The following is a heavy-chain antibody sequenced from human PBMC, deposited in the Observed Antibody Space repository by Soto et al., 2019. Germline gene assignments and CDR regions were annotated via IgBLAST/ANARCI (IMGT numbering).Heavy chain of an antibody. CDR1: GFTFSSYA. J-gene: IGHJ5*02. CDR2: ISGSGGST. Sequence: GGSLRLSCAASGFTFSSYAMSWVRQAPGKGLEWVSAISGSGGSTYYADSVKGRFTISRDNSKNTLYLQMNSLRAEDTAVYYCARARPRYYYDSSGYYDPWGQGTLVTVSS. CDR3: ARARPRYYYDSSGYYDP. D-gene: IGHD3-22*01. V-gene: IGHV3-23*01.